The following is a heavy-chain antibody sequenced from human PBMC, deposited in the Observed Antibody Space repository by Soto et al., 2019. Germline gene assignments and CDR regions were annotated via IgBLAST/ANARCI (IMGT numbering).Heavy chain of an antibody. V-gene: IGHV3-74*01. J-gene: IGHJ4*02. CDR2: INSDGSST. Sequence: GGSLRLSCAASGFTFCSYSMNWVRQAPGKGLVWVSRINSDGSSTCYADSVKGRFTISRDNAKNTLYLQMNSLRAEDTAVYYCARDLSRSGWFKGGYWGQGTLVTVSS. CDR3: ARDLSRSGWFKGGY. D-gene: IGHD6-19*01. CDR1: GFTFCSYS.